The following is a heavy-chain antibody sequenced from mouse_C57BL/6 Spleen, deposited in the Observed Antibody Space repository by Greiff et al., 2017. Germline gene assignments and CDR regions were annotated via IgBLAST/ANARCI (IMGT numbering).Heavy chain of an antibody. CDR1: GYTFTDYE. Sequence: QVQLQQSGAELVRPGASVTLSCKASGYTFTDYEMHWVKQTPVHGLEWIGAIDPETGGTAYNQKFKGKATLTADKSSSTAYMELRSLTSEDSAVCYCTGVEQGLRYDYWGKGTTLTVSS. CDR3: TGVEQGLRYDY. V-gene: IGHV1-15*01. D-gene: IGHD1-1*01. CDR2: IDPETGGT. J-gene: IGHJ2*01.